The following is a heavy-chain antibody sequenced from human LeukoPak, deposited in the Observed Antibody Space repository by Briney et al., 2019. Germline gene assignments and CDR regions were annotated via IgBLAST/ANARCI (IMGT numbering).Heavy chain of an antibody. CDR2: IYYSGST. D-gene: IGHD5-18*01. Sequence: SETLSLTCTVSGGSISSYYWSWLRQPPGKGLEWIGYIYYSGSTNYNPSLKSRVTISVDTSKNQFSLKLSSVTAADTAVYYCARDLAIWGQGTLVTVSS. CDR1: GGSISSYY. CDR3: ARDLAI. V-gene: IGHV4-59*01. J-gene: IGHJ4*02.